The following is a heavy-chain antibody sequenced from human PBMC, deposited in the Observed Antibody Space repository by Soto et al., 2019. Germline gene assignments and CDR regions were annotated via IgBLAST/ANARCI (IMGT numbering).Heavy chain of an antibody. J-gene: IGHJ6*02. V-gene: IGHV3-15*07. CDR1: GFTFTNSC. Sequence: EVQLVESGGGLVKPGGSLRLSCAASGFTFTNSCMNWVRQAPGKGLEWVGRIKTKAEGGATAYAAPLKGRFTISRDDSRHTLFLQMNRVKAEDTAASDCTTGSVEGVWGQGATVTVSS. D-gene: IGHD2-15*01. CDR3: TTGSVEGV. CDR2: IKTKAEGGAT.